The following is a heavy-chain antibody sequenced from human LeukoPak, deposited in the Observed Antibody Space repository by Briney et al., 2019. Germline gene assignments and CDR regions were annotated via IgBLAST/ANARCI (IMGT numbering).Heavy chain of an antibody. CDR2: ISGSGGST. CDR3: AKDRGIAVAGVRLDY. J-gene: IGHJ4*02. V-gene: IGHV3-23*01. D-gene: IGHD6-19*01. CDR1: GFTFSSYA. Sequence: GGPLRLSCAASGFTFSSYAMSWVRQAPGKGLEWVSAISGSGGSTYYADSVKGRFTISRDNSKNTLYLQMNSLRAEDTAVYYCAKDRGIAVAGVRLDYWGQGTLVTVSS.